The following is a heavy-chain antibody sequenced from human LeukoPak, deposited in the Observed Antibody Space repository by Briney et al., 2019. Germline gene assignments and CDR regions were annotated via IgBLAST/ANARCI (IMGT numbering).Heavy chain of an antibody. V-gene: IGHV5-51*01. J-gene: IGHJ3*02. D-gene: IGHD6-13*01. CDR2: IYPGDSDT. Sequence: GESLKISCKGSGYSFTSYWIGWVRQMPGKGLEWMGIIYPGDSDTRYSPSFQGQVTISADKSISTAYLQWSSLKASDTAMYYCARTAYSSSWYQDAFDIWGQGTMVTVSS. CDR3: ARTAYSSSWYQDAFDI. CDR1: GYSFTSYW.